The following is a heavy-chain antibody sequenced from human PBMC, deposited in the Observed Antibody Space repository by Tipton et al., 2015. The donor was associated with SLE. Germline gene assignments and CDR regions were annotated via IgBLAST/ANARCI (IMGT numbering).Heavy chain of an antibody. CDR3: ARGRRTGPPVGGAHFDF. J-gene: IGHJ4*02. D-gene: IGHD1-26*01. V-gene: IGHV4-39*07. Sequence: TLSLTCTVSGGSISSSSYYWSWIRQPPGKGLEWIGEINHSGSTNYNPSLKSRVTISVDTSKNQFSLRLNSVTAADTAVYYCARGRRTGPPVGGAHFDFWGQGTLVTVSS. CDR1: GGSISSSSYY. CDR2: INHSGST.